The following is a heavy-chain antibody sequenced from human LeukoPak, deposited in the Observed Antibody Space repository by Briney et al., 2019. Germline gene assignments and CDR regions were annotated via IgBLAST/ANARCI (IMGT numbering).Heavy chain of an antibody. J-gene: IGHJ4*02. V-gene: IGHV3-48*02. CDR2: ISVSGGVR. CDR1: GYPFSSYS. Sequence: PGGSLRLSCVASGYPFSSYSMNWIRQAPGKGLEWVSYISVSGGVRSYADSVKGRFTISRDDARNSLYLQMNSLKDEDTAVYYSARDRGYFYDQLDYWGQGTLVTVSS. D-gene: IGHD2/OR15-2a*01. CDR3: ARDRGYFYDQLDY.